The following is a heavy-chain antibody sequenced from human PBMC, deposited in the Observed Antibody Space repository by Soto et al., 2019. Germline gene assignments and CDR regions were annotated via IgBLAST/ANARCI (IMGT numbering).Heavy chain of an antibody. Sequence: EVQVVESGGGLVQPGGSLRLSCAASGFTISNYAMSWVRQAPGKALEWVSGISGSSDRTYYADSVKGRFTISKDTSSNTLYLQMNSLRVEDTAVYHCEGSWTWGQGTMVTVSS. V-gene: IGHV3-23*04. J-gene: IGHJ3*01. CDR1: GFTISNYA. D-gene: IGHD5-12*01. CDR3: EGSWT. CDR2: ISGSSDRT.